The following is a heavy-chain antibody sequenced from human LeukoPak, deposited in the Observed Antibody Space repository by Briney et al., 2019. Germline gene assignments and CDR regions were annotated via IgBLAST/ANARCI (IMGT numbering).Heavy chain of an antibody. V-gene: IGHV5-51*01. CDR1: EYFVTHHW. CDR3: ARHYSSRFDP. Sequence: GESLKISCKGSEYFVTHHWIGWVRQMPGKGLEWMGIIYPGDSDTRYSPSFQGQVTISVDKSISTAYLQWSSLKASDNAMYYCARHYSSRFDPWGQGTLVTVSS. J-gene: IGHJ5*02. D-gene: IGHD3-22*01. CDR2: IYPGDSDT.